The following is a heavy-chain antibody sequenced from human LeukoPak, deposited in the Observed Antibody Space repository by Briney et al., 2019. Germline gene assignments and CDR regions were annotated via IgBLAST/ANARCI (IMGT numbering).Heavy chain of an antibody. CDR1: GESIRSTTF. CDR3: ARRGGHSWDVGNWFDP. V-gene: IGHV4-39*01. CDR2: TSHAGIS. D-gene: IGHD6-13*01. J-gene: IGHJ5*02. Sequence: PSETLSLTCSVSGESIRSTTFWGWIRQSPGMGLEWIATTSHAGISYYNPSLSSRVTVSAASSKNQFSLRLSSVTAADTAVYYCARRGGHSWDVGNWFDPWGQGTPVTVSS.